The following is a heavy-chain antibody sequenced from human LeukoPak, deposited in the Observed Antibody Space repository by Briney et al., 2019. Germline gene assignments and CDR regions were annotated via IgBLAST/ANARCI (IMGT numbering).Heavy chain of an antibody. J-gene: IGHJ4*02. V-gene: IGHV1-8*01. CDR2: MNPNSGNT. CDR1: GYTFTSYD. CDR3: ALFRMGTSYSFDY. Sequence: ASVKVSCRASGYTFTSYDINWVRQATGQGLEWMGWMNPNSGNTGYAQKLQGRVTMTRNTSISTAYMELSRLRSEDTAVYYCALFRMGTSYSFDYWSQGTLLTVSS. D-gene: IGHD3-16*01.